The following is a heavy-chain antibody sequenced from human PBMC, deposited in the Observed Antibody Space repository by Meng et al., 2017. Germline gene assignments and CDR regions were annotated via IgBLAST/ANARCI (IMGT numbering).Heavy chain of an antibody. CDR1: GYSFTSYW. CDR3: ARKGKNTYNIYCFDY. CDR2: IFPDDSDT. V-gene: IGHV5-51*01. Sequence: GESLKISCKGSGYSFTSYWIGWVRQMPGKGPEWMGIIFPDDSDTRYSPSFQGQVTISADKSINTAYLQWSSLKASDTAIYYCARKGKNTYNIYCFDYWGQGALVTVSS. D-gene: IGHD1-1*01. J-gene: IGHJ4*02.